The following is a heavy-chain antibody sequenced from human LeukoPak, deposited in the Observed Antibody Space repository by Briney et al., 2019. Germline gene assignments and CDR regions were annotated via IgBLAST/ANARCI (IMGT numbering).Heavy chain of an antibody. CDR3: AREGHIVVLTGIPGYFHD. V-gene: IGHV4-30-4*01. CDR1: GGSISSGDYY. J-gene: IGHJ1*01. Sequence: SETLSLTCTVSGGSISSGDYYWSWIRQPPGKGLEWIGYIYYSGSTYYNPSLKSRVTISVDTSKNQFSLKLSSVTAADTAVYYCAREGHIVVLTGIPGYFHDWGQGTLVTVSS. CDR2: IYYSGST. D-gene: IGHD2-21*02.